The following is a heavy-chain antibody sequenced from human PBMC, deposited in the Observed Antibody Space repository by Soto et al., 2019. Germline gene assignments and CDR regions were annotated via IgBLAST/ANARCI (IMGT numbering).Heavy chain of an antibody. Sequence: SETLSLTCTVSGGSISSYYWSWIRQPPGKGLEWIGYIYYSGSTNYNPSLKSRVTMTRDTSTSTVYMELSSLRSEDTAVYYCARVSRRSGTFDYWGQGTLVTVSS. D-gene: IGHD1-26*01. CDR1: GGSISSYY. CDR3: ARVSRRSGTFDY. CDR2: IYYSGST. J-gene: IGHJ4*02. V-gene: IGHV4-59*01.